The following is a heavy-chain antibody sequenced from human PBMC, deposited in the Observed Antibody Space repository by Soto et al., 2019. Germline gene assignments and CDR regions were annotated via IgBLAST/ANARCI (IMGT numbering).Heavy chain of an antibody. CDR1: GGSVSSGTYY. D-gene: IGHD4-17*01. J-gene: IGHJ4*02. V-gene: IGHV4-61*01. CDR3: ARHDYGTPTPLDY. Sequence: QVQLQESGPGLVKPSETLSLTCTVSGGSVSSGTYYWSWIRQPPGKGLEWIGFIYYSRNTNYNPSLTSRVNISVDPSTNQFSLKLSSVTAADTGVYYCARHDYGTPTPLDYWGQGPLVTVSS. CDR2: IYYSRNT.